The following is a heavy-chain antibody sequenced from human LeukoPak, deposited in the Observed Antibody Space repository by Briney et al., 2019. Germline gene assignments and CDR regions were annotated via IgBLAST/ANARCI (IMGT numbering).Heavy chain of an antibody. CDR3: AGYANGIFY. CDR2: VNGDGTGT. D-gene: IGHD1-14*01. Sequence: GGALRLSCAASGFTFSSSWMHWVRQAPGKGLIWVSRVNGDGTGTIYADSVKGRITISRDNANNTLYLQMNSLRTEDTAVYYCAGYANGIFYWGQGTLVTVSS. J-gene: IGHJ4*02. V-gene: IGHV3-74*01. CDR1: GFTFSSSW.